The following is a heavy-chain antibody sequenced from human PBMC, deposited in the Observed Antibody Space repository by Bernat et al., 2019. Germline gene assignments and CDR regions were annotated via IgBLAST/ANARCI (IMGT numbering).Heavy chain of an antibody. J-gene: IGHJ1*01. CDR3: ARDGIAAATASGDFQH. CDR1: GFTFSSYG. D-gene: IGHD6-13*01. CDR2: IWYDGSNK. Sequence: QVQLVESGGGVVQPGRSLRLSCAASGFTFSSYGMLWVRQAPGKGLEWVAVIWYDGSNKYYADSVKGRFTISRDNSKNTLYLQMNSLRAEDTAVYYWARDGIAAATASGDFQHWGQGTLVTVSS. V-gene: IGHV3-33*01.